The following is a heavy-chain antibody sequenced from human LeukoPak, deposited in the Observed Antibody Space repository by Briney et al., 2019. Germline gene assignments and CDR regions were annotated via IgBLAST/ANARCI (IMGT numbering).Heavy chain of an antibody. Sequence: GGSLRRSCAASGFTFSSYTMNWLRQAPGKGPEWVSSISDSSTYRWYAHSMKGRFTISRDNAKDSVYLQMNSLRAEDTAVYYCARAGYCNCGSCHKFDSWGQGTLVAVSS. CDR3: ARAGYCNCGSCHKFDS. V-gene: IGHV3-21*01. D-gene: IGHD2-15*01. CDR2: ISDSSTYR. J-gene: IGHJ4*02. CDR1: GFTFSSYT.